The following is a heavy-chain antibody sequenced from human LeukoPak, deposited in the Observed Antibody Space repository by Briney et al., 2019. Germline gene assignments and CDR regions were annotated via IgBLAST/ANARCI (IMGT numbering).Heavy chain of an antibody. CDR2: ISDRSSII. Sequence: GGSLRLSCEASEFTFSSYSMNWVRQAPGKGLEWVSYISDRSSIIYYADSVKGRFTISRDNSKNTLYLQMNSLRAEDTAVCYCAKVQLGCSGYDEFRYFDYWGQGTLVTVSS. CDR3: AKVQLGCSGYDEFRYFDY. J-gene: IGHJ4*02. V-gene: IGHV3-48*01. CDR1: EFTFSSYS. D-gene: IGHD5-12*01.